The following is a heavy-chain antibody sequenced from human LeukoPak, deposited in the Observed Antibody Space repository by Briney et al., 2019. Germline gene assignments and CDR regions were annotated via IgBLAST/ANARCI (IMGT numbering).Heavy chain of an antibody. D-gene: IGHD3-10*01. CDR3: ARIGSGSYGVDP. J-gene: IGHJ5*02. V-gene: IGHV3-74*01. CDR2: INSDGSST. CDR1: GFTFSSYW. Sequence: GGSLRLSCAASGFTFSSYWMHWVRQAPGKGLVWVSRINSDGSSTSYADSVKGRFTISRDNAKNTLYLQMSSLRAEDTAVYYCARIGSGSYGVDPWGQGTLVTVSS.